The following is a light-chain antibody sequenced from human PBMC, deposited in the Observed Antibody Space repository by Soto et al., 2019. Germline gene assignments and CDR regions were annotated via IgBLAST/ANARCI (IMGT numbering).Light chain of an antibody. CDR1: SGHSNYA. CDR3: QTWGSGIRV. V-gene: IGLV4-69*01. J-gene: IGLJ2*01. CDR2: LNSDGSH. Sequence: QPVLTQSPSASASLGASVKLTCTLSSGHSNYAIAWHQQQPERGPRYLMKLNSDGSHSRGDGIPDRFSGSSSGAERYLTISGLQSEDEADYYCQTWGSGIRVFGGGTQLTVL.